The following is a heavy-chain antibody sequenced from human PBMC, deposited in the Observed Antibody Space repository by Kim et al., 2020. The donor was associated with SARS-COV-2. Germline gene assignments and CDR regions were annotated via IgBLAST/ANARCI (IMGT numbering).Heavy chain of an antibody. CDR1: GFTFSSYS. CDR2: ISSSSSTI. J-gene: IGHJ3*02. CDR3: ARDLPSDYYDSSGYYYWISGRLPGPPNAFDI. V-gene: IGHV3-48*02. D-gene: IGHD3-22*01. Sequence: GGSLRLSCAASGFTFSSYSMNWVRQAPGKGLEWVSYISSSSSTIYYADSVKGRFTISRDNAKNSLYLQMNSLRDEDTAVYYCARDLPSDYYDSSGYYYWISGRLPGPPNAFDIWGQGTMVTVSS.